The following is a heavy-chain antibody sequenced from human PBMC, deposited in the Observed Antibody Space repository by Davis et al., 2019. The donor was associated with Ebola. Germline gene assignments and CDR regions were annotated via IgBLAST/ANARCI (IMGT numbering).Heavy chain of an antibody. CDR2: ISVSGGSA. V-gene: IGHV3-23*01. D-gene: IGHD4-11*01. CDR3: AKDYSPLYHYYGMDV. J-gene: IGHJ6*02. Sequence: GGSLRLSCAASGFTFSNYAMNWVRQAPGEGLEWVATISVSGGSAYSADSVKGRFTISRDNSRKTLFLQMNSLRAEDTAVYYCAKDYSPLYHYYGMDVWGQGTPVTVSS. CDR1: GFTFSNYA.